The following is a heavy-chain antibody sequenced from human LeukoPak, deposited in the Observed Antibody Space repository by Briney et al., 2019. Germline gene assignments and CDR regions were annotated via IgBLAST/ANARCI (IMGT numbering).Heavy chain of an antibody. CDR2: ISSSSSYI. J-gene: IGHJ4*02. D-gene: IGHD3-3*01. CDR1: GFTFSSYS. Sequence: PGGSLRLSCAASGFTFSSYSMNWVRQAPGKGLEWVSSISSSSSYIYYADSVKGRFTISRDNAKNSLYLQMNSLRAEDTAVYYCARAFDHITIFGVVITYGDYWGQGTLVTVSS. V-gene: IGHV3-21*01. CDR3: ARAFDHITIFGVVITYGDY.